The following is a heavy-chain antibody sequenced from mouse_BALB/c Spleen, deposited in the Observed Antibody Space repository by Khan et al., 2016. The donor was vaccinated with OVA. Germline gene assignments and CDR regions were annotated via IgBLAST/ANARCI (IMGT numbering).Heavy chain of an antibody. CDR2: IYPGRGNT. V-gene: IGHV1-84*02. CDR3: ARGNGKDEMDD. CDR1: GYTFTDYY. J-gene: IGHJ4*01. D-gene: IGHD4-1*01. Sequence: QVQLQQSGPELVKPGASVKISCKASGYTFTDYYINWVKQKPGQGLEWIGWIYPGRGNTKYNEKFKGKATLTVDTSSSTAYMQLSSLKTEEPAVYCCARGNGKDEMDDWGQGTSVTVAS.